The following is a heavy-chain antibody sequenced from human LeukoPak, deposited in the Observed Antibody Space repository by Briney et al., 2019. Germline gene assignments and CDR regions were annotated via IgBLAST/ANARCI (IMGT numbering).Heavy chain of an antibody. CDR1: GFTVSNNY. J-gene: IGHJ5*02. D-gene: IGHD2-21*01. CDR2: IYSAGGT. V-gene: IGHV3-53*01. CDR3: VRNSGELGA. Sequence: PGGSLRLSCAASGFTVSNNYMSWVRRAAGKGLEWVALIYSAGGTYYADSVKGRFTISRDNPKNTLHLQMNSLRAEDTAVYYCVRNSGELGAWGQRTLVTVSS.